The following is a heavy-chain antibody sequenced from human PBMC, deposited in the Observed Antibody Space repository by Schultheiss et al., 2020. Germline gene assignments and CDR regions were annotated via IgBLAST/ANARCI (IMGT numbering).Heavy chain of an antibody. D-gene: IGHD3-22*01. CDR2: INSDGSST. V-gene: IGHV3-74*01. CDR1: GFTFSSYW. Sequence: SCAASGFTFSSYWMHWVRQAPGKGLVWVSRINSDGSSTSYADSVKGRFTISRDNAKNTLYLQMNSLRAEDTAVYYCARGTYYYDSSGYYLPYYFDYWGQGTLVTVSS. CDR3: ARGTYYYDSSGYYLPYYFDY. J-gene: IGHJ4*02.